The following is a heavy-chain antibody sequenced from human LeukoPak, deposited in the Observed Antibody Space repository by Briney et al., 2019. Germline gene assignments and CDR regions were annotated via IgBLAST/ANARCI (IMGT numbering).Heavy chain of an antibody. V-gene: IGHV4-38-2*01. J-gene: IGHJ4*02. CDR2: IYHSGST. Sequence: SETLSLTCAVSGYFISSGYYCGWIRQPPGKGLEYIGSIYHSGSTYYNPSLKSRVTISVDTSKNQFSLKLSSVTAADTAVYYCARFVGAATTSHVDYWGQGTLVTVSS. D-gene: IGHD1-26*01. CDR3: ARFVGAATTSHVDY. CDR1: GYFISSGYY.